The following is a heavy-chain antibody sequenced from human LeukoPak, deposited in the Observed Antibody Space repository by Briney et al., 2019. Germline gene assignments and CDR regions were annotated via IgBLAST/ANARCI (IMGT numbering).Heavy chain of an antibody. V-gene: IGHV3-30*14. CDR2: ISYDGSNK. Sequence: GRSLRLSCAASGFTFSSYAMHWVRQAPGKGLEWVAVISYDGSNKYYADSVKGRFTISRDNSKNTLYLQMGSLRAEDMAVYYCARDRGAVAGANFDYWGQGTLVTVSS. CDR3: ARDRGAVAGANFDY. D-gene: IGHD6-19*01. J-gene: IGHJ4*02. CDR1: GFTFSSYA.